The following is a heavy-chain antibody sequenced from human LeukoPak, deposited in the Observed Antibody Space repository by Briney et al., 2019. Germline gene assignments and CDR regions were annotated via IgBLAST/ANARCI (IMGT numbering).Heavy chain of an antibody. Sequence: SETLSLTCAVYGASFSGYYWTWIRQAPGKGLECIGEINDGGRTNYNPSLESRVSISIDRSKNQFFLNLTSVTAADTATYYCARSFYNNYDKWFDPWGQGTLVTVSS. CDR3: ARSFYNNYDKWFDP. J-gene: IGHJ5*02. D-gene: IGHD3-9*01. CDR1: GASFSGYY. V-gene: IGHV4-34*01. CDR2: INDGGRT.